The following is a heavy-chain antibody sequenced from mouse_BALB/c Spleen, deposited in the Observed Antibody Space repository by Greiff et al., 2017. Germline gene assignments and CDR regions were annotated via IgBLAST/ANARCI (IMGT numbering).Heavy chain of an antibody. CDR2: IDPANGNT. J-gene: IGHJ2*01. V-gene: IGHV14-3*02. CDR1: GFNIKDTY. CDR3: AREGARGHYFDY. Sequence: EVQLQQSGAELVKPGASVKLSCTASGFNIKDTYMHWVKQRPEQGLEWIGRIDPANGNTKYDPKFQGKATITADTSSNTAYLQLSSLTSEDTAVYYCAREGARGHYFDYWGQGTTLTVSS.